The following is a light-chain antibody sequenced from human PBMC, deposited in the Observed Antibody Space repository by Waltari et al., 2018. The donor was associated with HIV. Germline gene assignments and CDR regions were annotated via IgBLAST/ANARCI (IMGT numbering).Light chain of an antibody. CDR1: TRHFALYDF. V-gene: IGLV2-14*01. Sequence: QSALTQPASVSGSPGQSITISCTGATRHFALYDFISWYQQHTGRVPRVIIYEVFRRPSGVSSRFSGSKSGNTASLTISWLQTEDEADYYCTSFTSNYTVIFGGGTKVTVL. CDR2: EVF. CDR3: TSFTSNYTVI. J-gene: IGLJ2*01.